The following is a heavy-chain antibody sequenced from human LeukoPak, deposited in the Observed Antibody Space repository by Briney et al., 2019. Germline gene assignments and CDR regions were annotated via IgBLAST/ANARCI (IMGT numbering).Heavy chain of an antibody. Sequence: GGSLRLSCAASGFTFSIYAMSWVRQAPGKGLEWVSSITSSGGSTYYAGSVKGQFTISRDNSKNTLYLQMNSLRREDTAVYYCAKDRPNYYDSSGHYYRRNGDYWGQGTLVTVSS. J-gene: IGHJ4*02. CDR3: AKDRPNYYDSSGHYYRRNGDY. CDR2: ITSSGGST. D-gene: IGHD3-22*01. CDR1: GFTFSIYA. V-gene: IGHV3-23*01.